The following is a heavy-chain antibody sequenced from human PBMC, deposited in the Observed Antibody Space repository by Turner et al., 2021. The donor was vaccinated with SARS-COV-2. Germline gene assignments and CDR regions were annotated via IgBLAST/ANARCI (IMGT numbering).Heavy chain of an antibody. V-gene: IGHV3-30*18. CDR1: AFTFSRYG. Sequence: GLLVASGGGAVQPGTPWILSCGASAFTFSRYGMHWVRKAPGKGLEWVGVISYDGSNKYYADTVKGRFTITRDNSKNTLYLQMNSLRAEDTAVYYCAKFMYYYESSGYSTIDYWGQGTLVTVSS. CDR3: AKFMYYYESSGYSTIDY. J-gene: IGHJ4*02. CDR2: ISYDGSNK. D-gene: IGHD3-22*01.